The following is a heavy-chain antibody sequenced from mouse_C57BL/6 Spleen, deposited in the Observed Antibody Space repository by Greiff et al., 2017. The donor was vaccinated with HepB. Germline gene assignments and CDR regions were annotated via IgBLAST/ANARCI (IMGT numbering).Heavy chain of an antibody. CDR3: ARRGYGSSYGYFDV. Sequence: VQLKESGGGLVQPGGSLKLSCAASGFTFSDYGMAWVRQAPRKGPEWVAFISNLAYSIYYADTVTGRFTISRENAKNTLYLEMSSLRSEDTAMYYCARRGYGSSYGYFDVWGTGTTVTVSS. J-gene: IGHJ1*03. D-gene: IGHD1-1*01. CDR2: ISNLAYSI. CDR1: GFTFSDYG. V-gene: IGHV5-15*01.